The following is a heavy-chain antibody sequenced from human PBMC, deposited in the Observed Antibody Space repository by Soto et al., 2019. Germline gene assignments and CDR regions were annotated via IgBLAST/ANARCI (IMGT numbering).Heavy chain of an antibody. CDR3: ARDFYLGSARPVLHMDY. CDR2: IIPIFGTA. CDR1: GGSLSRYA. D-gene: IGHD2-2*01. J-gene: IGHJ4*02. V-gene: IGHV1-69*13. Sequence: GSAEQVSCTACGGSLSRYAISWVRQAPGQGIEWMGGIIPIFGTANYAQKVQGRVTINADESTSPAYMELSSLRSEGTAVDYCARDFYLGSARPVLHMDYWGQGPLV.